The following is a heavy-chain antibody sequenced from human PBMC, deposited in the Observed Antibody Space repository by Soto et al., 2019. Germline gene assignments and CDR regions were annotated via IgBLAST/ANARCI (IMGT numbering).Heavy chain of an antibody. V-gene: IGHV4-59*08. Sequence: PSETLSLTCAVYGGSFSGYYWSWIRQPPGKGLEWIGYIYYSGSTNYNPSLKSRVTISVDTSKNQFSLKLSSVTAADTAVYYCARGGHSTVTLPTDYFDYWGQGTLVTVSS. D-gene: IGHD4-4*01. CDR3: ARGGHSTVTLPTDYFDY. CDR1: GGSFSGYY. CDR2: IYYSGST. J-gene: IGHJ4*02.